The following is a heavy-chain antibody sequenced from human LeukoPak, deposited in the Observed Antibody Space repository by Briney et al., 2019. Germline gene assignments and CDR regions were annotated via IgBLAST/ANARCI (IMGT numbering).Heavy chain of an antibody. J-gene: IGHJ6*02. CDR1: GITFSTSD. CDR3: ARGSVRVGMDV. D-gene: IGHD6-13*01. V-gene: IGHV3-13*01. Sequence: PGGSLRLSCEASGITFSTSDMHWVRQAPGKGLEWVSVIGTAGDTYYADSVKGRFTISRENAKNSLYLQMNSLRAGDTAVYYCARGSVRVGMDVWGQGTMVTVSS. CDR2: IGTAGDT.